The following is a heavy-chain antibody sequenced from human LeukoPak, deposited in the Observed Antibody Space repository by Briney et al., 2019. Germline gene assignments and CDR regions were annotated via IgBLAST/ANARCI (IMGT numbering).Heavy chain of an antibody. Sequence: GGSLRLSCAASGFTFSSYGMHWVRQAPGKGLEWVAVISYDGSNKYYADSVKGRFTIPRDNSKNTLYLQMNSLRAEDTAVYYCAKDILRFDGMDVWGQGTTVTVSS. J-gene: IGHJ6*02. V-gene: IGHV3-30*18. CDR3: AKDILRFDGMDV. D-gene: IGHD3-3*01. CDR1: GFTFSSYG. CDR2: ISYDGSNK.